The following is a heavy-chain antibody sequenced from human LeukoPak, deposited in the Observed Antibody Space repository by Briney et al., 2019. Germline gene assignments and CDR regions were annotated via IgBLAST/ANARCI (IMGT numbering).Heavy chain of an antibody. CDR3: ARYCSGGSCLDY. V-gene: IGHV3-11*06. J-gene: IGHJ4*02. D-gene: IGHD2-15*01. CDR2: ISSSSSYI. CDR1: GFTFSNYY. Sequence: PGGSLRLSCAASGFTFSNYYMSWIRQAPGKGLEWVSSISSSSSYIYYADSVKGRFTISRDNAKNSLYLQMNSLRAEDTAVYYCARYCSGGSCLDYWGQGTLVTVSS.